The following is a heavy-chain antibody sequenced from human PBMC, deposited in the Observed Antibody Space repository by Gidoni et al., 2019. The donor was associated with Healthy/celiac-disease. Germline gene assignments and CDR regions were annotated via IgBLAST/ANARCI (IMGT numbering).Heavy chain of an antibody. Sequence: QVPLVQSGAEVKKPGSSVKVSCKASGGPFSSYAISWVRQAPGQGLEWMGGISPIFGTANYAQKFKGRVTITADESTSTAYMELSSLRSEDTAVYYWARGEKWELKYYYGMDVWGQGTTVTVSS. CDR3: ARGEKWELKYYYGMDV. CDR2: ISPIFGTA. CDR1: GGPFSSYA. D-gene: IGHD1-26*01. V-gene: IGHV1-69*01. J-gene: IGHJ6*02.